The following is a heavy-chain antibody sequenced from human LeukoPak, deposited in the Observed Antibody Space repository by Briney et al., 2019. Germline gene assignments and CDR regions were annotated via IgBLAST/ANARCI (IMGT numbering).Heavy chain of an antibody. J-gene: IGHJ4*02. CDR2: ISGSGGST. CDR1: GFTFSSYA. Sequence: GGSLRLSCAASGFTFSSYAMSWVRQAPGMGLAWVSAISGSGGSTYYADSVKGRFTISRDTSKNTLYLQMNGLRAEDTAVYYCARGRYYDNSVYYYFDYWGQGTLVTVSS. D-gene: IGHD3-22*01. V-gene: IGHV3-23*01. CDR3: ARGRYYDNSVYYYFDY.